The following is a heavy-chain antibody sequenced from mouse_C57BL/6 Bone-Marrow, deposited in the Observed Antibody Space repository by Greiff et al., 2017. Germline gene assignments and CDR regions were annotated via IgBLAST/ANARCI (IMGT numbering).Heavy chain of an antibody. CDR2: ISNGGGRT. V-gene: IGHV5-12*01. CDR3: ASQINTVVAEDYALDY. CDR1: GFTFSDYY. Sequence: EVQVVESGGGLVQPGGSLKLSCAASGFTFSDYYMYWVRQTPEKRLEWVAYISNGGGRTYYPDTVKGRFTISRDNAKNTLYLQMSRLKSEDTAMYYCASQINTVVAEDYALDYWGQGTSVTVSS. J-gene: IGHJ4*01. D-gene: IGHD1-1*01.